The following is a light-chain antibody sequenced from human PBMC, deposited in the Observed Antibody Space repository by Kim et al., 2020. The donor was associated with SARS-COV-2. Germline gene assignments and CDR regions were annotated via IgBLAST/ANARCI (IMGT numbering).Light chain of an antibody. CDR3: CSYAGSSTLV. J-gene: IGLJ2*01. Sequence: GHAIPLSPPGTSSDVGGYNLVSWYQQHPGKAPKLRIYEVSKRPSGVSNRFSGSKSGNTASLTISGLQAEDEADYYCCSYAGSSTLVFGGGTQLTVL. CDR1: SSDVGGYNL. CDR2: EVS. V-gene: IGLV2-23*02.